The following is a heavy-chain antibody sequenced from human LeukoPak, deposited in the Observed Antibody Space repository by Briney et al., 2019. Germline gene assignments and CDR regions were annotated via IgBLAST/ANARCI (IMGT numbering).Heavy chain of an antibody. J-gene: IGHJ6*02. D-gene: IGHD6-19*01. CDR3: ARDQWLVRGPYGMDV. CDR2: ISYDGSNK. Sequence: GGSLRLSCAASGFTFSSYAMHWVRQAPGKGLEWVAVISYDGSNKYYADSVKGRFTISRDNSKNTLYLQMNSLRAEDTAVYYCARDQWLVRGPYGMDVWGQGTTVTVSS. V-gene: IGHV3-30-3*01. CDR1: GFTFSSYA.